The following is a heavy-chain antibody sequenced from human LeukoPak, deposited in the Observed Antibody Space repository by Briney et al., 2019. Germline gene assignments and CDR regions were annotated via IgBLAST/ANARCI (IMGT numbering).Heavy chain of an antibody. J-gene: IGHJ4*02. Sequence: SQTLSLTCTVSGGSISSGGYYWSWIRQPPGKGLEWIGYIYHSGSTYYNPSLKSRVTISVDRSKNQFSLKLSSVTAADTAVYYCARSPSRFLEWLRFDYWGQGTLVTVSS. CDR1: GGSISSGGYY. V-gene: IGHV4-30-2*01. D-gene: IGHD3-3*01. CDR2: IYHSGST. CDR3: ARSPSRFLEWLRFDY.